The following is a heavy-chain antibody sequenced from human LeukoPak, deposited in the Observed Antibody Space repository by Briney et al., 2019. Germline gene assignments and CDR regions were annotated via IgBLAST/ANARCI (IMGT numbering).Heavy chain of an antibody. J-gene: IGHJ1*01. CDR1: GYTFTGYY. D-gene: IGHD6-19*01. CDR2: IIPIFGTA. CDR3: ARDQKGWFEH. Sequence: SVKVSCKASGYTFTGYYMHWVRQAPGQGLEWMGGIIPIFGTANYAQKFQGRVTITTDESTSTAYMELSSLRSEDTAVYYCARDQKGWFEHWGQGTLVTVSS. V-gene: IGHV1-69*05.